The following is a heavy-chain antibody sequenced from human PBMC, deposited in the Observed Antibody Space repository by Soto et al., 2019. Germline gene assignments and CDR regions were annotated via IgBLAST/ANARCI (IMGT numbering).Heavy chain of an antibody. CDR3: AKDRRGVYCSGGTCYSADY. D-gene: IGHD2-15*01. CDR1: GFTFSTYV. V-gene: IGHV3-23*01. J-gene: IGHJ4*02. Sequence: EVQLLESGGALLQPGGSLRLSCAVSGFTFSTYVMYWVRQAPGKGLECVSSINGGGTTYYSDFVRGRFTISRDISKNTLYLQMNSLRADDTAVYYCAKDRRGVYCSGGTCYSADYWGQGTLVTVSS. CDR2: INGGGTT.